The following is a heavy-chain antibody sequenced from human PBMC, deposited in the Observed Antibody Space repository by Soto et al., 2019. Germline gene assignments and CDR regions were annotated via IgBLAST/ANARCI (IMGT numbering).Heavy chain of an antibody. CDR1: GYTFTSYV. CDR2: ITTDKGKT. CDR3: ATSSPASDY. J-gene: IGHJ4*02. V-gene: IGHV1-18*01. Sequence: QVQLVQSGPEVKKPGASVKVSCKTSGYTFTSYVISWMRQAPGQGLEWMGWITTDKGKTPYAQKFQGRVTMTTDTSTNTAYMELRSLRSDDTAVYYCATSSPASDYWGQGTLVAVSS.